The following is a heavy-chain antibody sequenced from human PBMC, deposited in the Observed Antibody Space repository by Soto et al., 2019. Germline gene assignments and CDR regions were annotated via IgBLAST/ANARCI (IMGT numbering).Heavy chain of an antibody. J-gene: IGHJ6*02. D-gene: IGHD3-3*01. CDR2: IYHTGSI. CDR3: ARDMRVFGGIDV. Sequence: PSETLSLTCTVSGGSTTSYYWSWIRQSAKRGLEWIGRIYHTGSINYNPSFQSRVTLSVDTSKNQVALKLTSVTAADTATYFRARDMRVFGGIDVWGQGTTVTVSS. V-gene: IGHV4-4*07. CDR1: GGSTTSYY.